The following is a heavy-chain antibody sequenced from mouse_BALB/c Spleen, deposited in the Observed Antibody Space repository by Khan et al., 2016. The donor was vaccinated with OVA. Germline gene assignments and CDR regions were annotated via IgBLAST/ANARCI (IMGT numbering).Heavy chain of an antibody. V-gene: IGHV5-6*01. D-gene: IGHD1-1*01. CDR1: GFTFSTYG. CDR2: VSTGGTYT. CDR3: TRRAYYYDSEGFAY. Sequence: EVHLVESGGDLVKPGGSLKLSCVASGFTFSTYGMSWVRQAPDKRLEWVATVSTGGTYTYYPDSVKGRFTISRANAKNTLYLQMSGLRSEDTAMFFCTRRAYYYDSEGFAYWGQGTLVTVS. J-gene: IGHJ3*01.